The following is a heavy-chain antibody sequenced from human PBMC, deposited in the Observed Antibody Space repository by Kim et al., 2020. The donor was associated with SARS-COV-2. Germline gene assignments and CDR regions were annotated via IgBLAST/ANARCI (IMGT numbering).Heavy chain of an antibody. CDR2: IIVRGGGT. CDR1: GFTFRSSG. Sequence: GGSLRLSCAASGFTFRSSGMSWVRQAPGKGLEWVSGIIVRGGGTYYADSVKGRFTVSRDNSKDTLYLQMNSLRAEDTAEYYCARGSGGLDVWGQGTMVTV. CDR3: ARGSGGLDV. V-gene: IGHV3-23*01. D-gene: IGHD2-15*01. J-gene: IGHJ6*02.